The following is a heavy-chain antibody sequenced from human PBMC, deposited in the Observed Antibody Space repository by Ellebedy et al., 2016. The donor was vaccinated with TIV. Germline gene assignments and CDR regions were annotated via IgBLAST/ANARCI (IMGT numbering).Heavy chain of an antibody. CDR2: ISSSGGSI. V-gene: IGHV3-23*01. J-gene: IGHJ4*02. CDR3: AKDSVGYYFED. Sequence: GESLKISXAVSGFTFSSYAMSWVRQAPGRGLEWVSAISSSGGSIYYADSVKGRFTISRDNSKSTLLLQMNSLRVEDTAVYYCAKDSVGYYFEDWGQGTLVTVSS. CDR1: GFTFSSYA. D-gene: IGHD1-26*01.